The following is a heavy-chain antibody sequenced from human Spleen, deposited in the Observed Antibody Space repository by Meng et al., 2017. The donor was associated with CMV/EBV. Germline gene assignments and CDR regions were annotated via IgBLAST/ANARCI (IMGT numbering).Heavy chain of an antibody. Sequence: GSLRLSCSVSGGSISRTSYYWGWIRQPPGKGLEWIGINDSGSTYYNPSLKSRVAISVDTSGTQFSLTLSSVTAADTAIYYCVRHIIVVPARGYGVDVWGQGTTVTVSS. CDR2: INDSGST. V-gene: IGHV4-39*01. J-gene: IGHJ6*02. D-gene: IGHD2-2*01. CDR3: VRHIIVVPARGYGVDV. CDR1: GGSISRTSYY.